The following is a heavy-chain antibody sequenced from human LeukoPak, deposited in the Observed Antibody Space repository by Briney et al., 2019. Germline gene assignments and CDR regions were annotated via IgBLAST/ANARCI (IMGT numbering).Heavy chain of an antibody. CDR3: ARPLYSSSSNLDY. D-gene: IGHD6-6*01. V-gene: IGHV1-2*02. CDR1: GYTFTGYC. J-gene: IGHJ4*02. CDR2: INPNTGDT. Sequence: ASVKVSCKASGYTFTGYCMHWGRQAPGQGLEGMGWINPNTGDTHSAQKFQGRVTMTRDTSISTAYMELSRLRSDDTAMYYCARPLYSSSSNLDYWGQGTLVTVSS.